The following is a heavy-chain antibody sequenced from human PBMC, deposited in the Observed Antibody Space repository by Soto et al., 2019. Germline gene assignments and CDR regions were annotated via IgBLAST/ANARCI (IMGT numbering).Heavy chain of an antibody. D-gene: IGHD1-7*01. CDR1: GFTFSTYA. V-gene: IGHV3-23*01. CDR3: ARANWYSEY. Sequence: GGSLRLSCAASGFTFSTYAMSWVRQAPGKGLEWVSGVSGNGGSTYHADSVKGRFTISRDNSKNTLYLQMNSLRVEDTAVYYCARANWYSEYWGQGTLVTVSS. CDR2: VSGNGGST. J-gene: IGHJ4*02.